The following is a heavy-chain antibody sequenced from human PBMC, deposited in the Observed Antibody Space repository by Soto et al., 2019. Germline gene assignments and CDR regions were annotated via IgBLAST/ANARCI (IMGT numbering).Heavy chain of an antibody. D-gene: IGHD3-22*01. Sequence: GGSLRLSCAASGFTFSDYYMSWIRQAPGKGLEWVSYISSSGSTIYYADSVKGRFTISRDNAKNSLYLQMNSLRAEDTAVYYCARKDSSGPTDAFDIWGQGTMVTVSS. CDR1: GFTFSDYY. J-gene: IGHJ3*02. CDR2: ISSSGSTI. CDR3: ARKDSSGPTDAFDI. V-gene: IGHV3-11*01.